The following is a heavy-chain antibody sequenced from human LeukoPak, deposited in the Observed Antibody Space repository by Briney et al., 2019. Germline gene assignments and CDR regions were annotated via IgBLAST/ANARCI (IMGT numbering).Heavy chain of an antibody. CDR2: IKQDGSEK. J-gene: IGHJ4*02. V-gene: IGHV3-7*01. CDR3: VGWRWLQSSFDY. CDR1: GFTFSSRDW. Sequence: GGSLRLSCVASGFTFSSRDWMTWVRQAPGKGLEWVANIKQDGSEKNYVDSVKGRFTISRDNAKNPLYLQMNSLRAEDTAVYYCVGWRWLQSSFDYWGQGTLVTVSS. D-gene: IGHD5-24*01.